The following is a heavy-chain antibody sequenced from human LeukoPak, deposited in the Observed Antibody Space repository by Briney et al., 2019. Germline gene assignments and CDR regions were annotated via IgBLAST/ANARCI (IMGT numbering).Heavy chain of an antibody. Sequence: SGTLSLTCAVSGGSIGSSNWWSWVRQPPGKGLEWIGEIYHSGSTNYNPSLKSRVTISVDKSKNQFSLKLSSVTAADTAVYYCARIYCSGGSCLGGFDYWGQGTLVTVSS. CDR3: ARIYCSGGSCLGGFDY. D-gene: IGHD2-15*01. J-gene: IGHJ4*02. CDR1: GGSIGSSNW. V-gene: IGHV4-4*02. CDR2: IYHSGST.